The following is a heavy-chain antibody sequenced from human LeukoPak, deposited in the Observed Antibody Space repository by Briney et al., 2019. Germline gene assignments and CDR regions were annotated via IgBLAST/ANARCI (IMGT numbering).Heavy chain of an antibody. Sequence: ASVKVSCXAPGYTFTGYYMHWVRQAPGQGLEWMGRINPNSGGTNYAQKFQGRVTMTRDTSISTAYMELSRLRSDDTAVYYCARGGVYDYVWGSYRQPDFWGQGTLVTVSS. V-gene: IGHV1-2*06. D-gene: IGHD3-16*02. CDR2: INPNSGGT. CDR1: GYTFTGYY. J-gene: IGHJ4*02. CDR3: ARGGVYDYVWGSYRQPDF.